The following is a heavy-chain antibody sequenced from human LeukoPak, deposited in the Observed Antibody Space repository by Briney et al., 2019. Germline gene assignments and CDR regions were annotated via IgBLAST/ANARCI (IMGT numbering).Heavy chain of an antibody. J-gene: IGHJ5*02. CDR2: IKSKTDGGTT. D-gene: IGHD2-2*02. CDR1: GFTFSNAW. CDR3: TTVSGCSTTSCYT. Sequence: VGSLRLSCAASGFTFSNAWMSWVRQAPGKGLEWVGRIKSKTDGGTTDYAAPVKGRFAISRDDSKNMVYLQMNSLKTEDTAVYYCTTVSGCSTTSCYTWGQGTLVTVSS. V-gene: IGHV3-15*01.